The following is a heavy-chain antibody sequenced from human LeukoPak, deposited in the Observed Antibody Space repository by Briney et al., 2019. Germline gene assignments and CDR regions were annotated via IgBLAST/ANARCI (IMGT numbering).Heavy chain of an antibody. J-gene: IGHJ4*02. D-gene: IGHD2-2*02. CDR1: GGSISSSNW. Sequence: SETLSLTCAVSGGSISSSNWWSWVRQPPGKGLEWFGEIYHSGSTNYNPSLKSRVTISVDKSKNQFSLKLSSVTAADTAVYYCARVSPDCSSTSCYKGGAYYFDYWGQGTLVTVSS. V-gene: IGHV4-4*02. CDR2: IYHSGST. CDR3: ARVSPDCSSTSCYKGGAYYFDY.